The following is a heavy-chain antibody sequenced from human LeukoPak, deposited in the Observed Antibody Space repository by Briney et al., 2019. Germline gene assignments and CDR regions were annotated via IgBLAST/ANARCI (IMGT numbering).Heavy chain of an antibody. CDR3: ARHSLRYFDWLGAFDI. J-gene: IGHJ3*02. CDR2: IYYSGST. CDR1: GDSISSGGYY. D-gene: IGHD3-9*01. V-gene: IGHV4-39*01. Sequence: SQTLSLTCTVSGDSISSGGYYWSWIRQHPGKGLEWIGSIYYSGSTYYNPSLKSRVTISVDTSKNQFSLKLSSVTAADTAVYYCARHSLRYFDWLGAFDIWGQGTMVTVSS.